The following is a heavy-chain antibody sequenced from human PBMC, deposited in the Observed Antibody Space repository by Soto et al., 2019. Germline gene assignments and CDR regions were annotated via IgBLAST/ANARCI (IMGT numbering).Heavy chain of an antibody. CDR2: IFYGGST. D-gene: IGHD3-10*01. V-gene: IGHV4-30-4*01. CDR3: ARGRFGEIHDY. Sequence: SETLSLTCTVSSGSISSGDYYWSWLRQPPGKGLEWIGYIFYGGSTYYNPSLKSRVTISVDTSKNQFSLKLSSVTAADTAVYYCARGRFGEIHDYWGQGTLVTVSS. CDR1: SGSISSGDYY. J-gene: IGHJ4*02.